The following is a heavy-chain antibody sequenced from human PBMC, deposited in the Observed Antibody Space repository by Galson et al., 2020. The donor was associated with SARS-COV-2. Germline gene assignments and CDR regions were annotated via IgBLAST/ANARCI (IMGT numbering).Heavy chain of an antibody. CDR2: IIPILGIA. CDR1: RGTFSSYA. J-gene: IGHJ6*03. CDR3: ASHPTAATHDYYYYYYMDV. D-gene: IGHD2-15*01. Sequence: SVKVYCKASRGTFSSYAISWVRQAPGQGLEWMGGIIPILGIANYAQKFQGRVTLTADKSTSTAYMELSSLRSEDTAVYYCASHPTAATHDYYYYYYMDVWGKGTTVTVSS. V-gene: IGHV1-69*10.